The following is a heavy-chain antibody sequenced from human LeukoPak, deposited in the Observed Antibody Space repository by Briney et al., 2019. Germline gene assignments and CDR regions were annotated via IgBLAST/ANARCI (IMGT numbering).Heavy chain of an antibody. V-gene: IGHV3-30-3*01. CDR1: GFTFSSYA. CDR2: ISHDGSNK. J-gene: IGHJ3*02. CDR3: ASGYSSSWYDAFDI. Sequence: AGRSLRLSCAASGFTFSSYAMHWVRQAPGKGLEWVAVISHDGSNKYYADSVKGRFTISRDNAKNSLYLQMNSLRAEDTAVYYCASGYSSSWYDAFDIWGQGTMVTVSS. D-gene: IGHD6-13*01.